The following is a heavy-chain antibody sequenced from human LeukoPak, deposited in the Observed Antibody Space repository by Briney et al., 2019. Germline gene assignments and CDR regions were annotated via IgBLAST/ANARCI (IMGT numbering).Heavy chain of an antibody. J-gene: IGHJ3*02. CDR3: ATYYYGSGDAFDI. CDR1: GGTFSSSA. D-gene: IGHD3-10*01. CDR2: IIPIFGTA. Sequence: SVKVSCKASGGTFSSSAISWVRQAPGQGLEWMGGIIPIFGTANYAQKFQGRVTITTDESTSTAYMELSSLRSEDTAVYYCATYYYGSGDAFDIWGQGTMVTVSS. V-gene: IGHV1-69*05.